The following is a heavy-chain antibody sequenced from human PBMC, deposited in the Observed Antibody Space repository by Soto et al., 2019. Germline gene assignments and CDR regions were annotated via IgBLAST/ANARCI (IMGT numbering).Heavy chain of an antibody. D-gene: IGHD6-6*01. CDR1: GGSFSGYY. CDR2: INHSGST. Sequence: PSETLSLTCAVYGGSFSGYYWSWIRQPPGKGLEWIGEINHSGSTNYNPSLKSRVTISVDTSKNQFSLKLSSVTAADTAVYYCARGGSSSSRFLYYYGMDVWGQGTTVTVSS. CDR3: ARGGSSSSRFLYYYGMDV. J-gene: IGHJ6*02. V-gene: IGHV4-34*01.